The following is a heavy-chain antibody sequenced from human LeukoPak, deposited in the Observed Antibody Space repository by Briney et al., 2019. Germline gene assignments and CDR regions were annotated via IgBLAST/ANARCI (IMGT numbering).Heavy chain of an antibody. CDR1: GYTFTSYD. V-gene: IGHV1-8*01. D-gene: IGHD5-18*01. CDR2: MTPNSGNT. CDR3: ARDVRGYSEY. J-gene: IGHJ4*02. Sequence: GASVKVSCKASGYTFTSYDINWVRQATGRGLEWMGSMTPNSGNTAYAQKFQGRVTMTRTTSISTAYMELSSLRSEDTAVYYCARDVRGYSEYWGQGTLVTVSS.